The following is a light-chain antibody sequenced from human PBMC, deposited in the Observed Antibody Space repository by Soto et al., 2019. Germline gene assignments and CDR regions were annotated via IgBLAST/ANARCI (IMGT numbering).Light chain of an antibody. CDR2: RNN. V-gene: IGLV1-47*01. J-gene: IGLJ2*01. CDR3: AAWDDSLNGVL. Sequence: QPVLTQSPSASGTPGQRVTISCSGRTSNIGSNFVYWYQQVPGTAPKLLVYRNNQRPSGVPDRFSGSKSGTSASLAISGLRSEDEADYYCAAWDDSLNGVLFGGGTKLTVL. CDR1: TSNIGSNF.